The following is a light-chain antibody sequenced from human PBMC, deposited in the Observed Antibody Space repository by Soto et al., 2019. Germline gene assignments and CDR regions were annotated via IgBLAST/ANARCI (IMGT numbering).Light chain of an antibody. CDR1: SSNIGTNA. J-gene: IGLJ1*01. Sequence: VLTQPPSASGTPGQRVTISCSGGSSNIGTNAVNWYQQLPGTAPKLLIYNNNQRPSGVPDRFSGSKSGTSASLAISGLQSGDEADYYCAAWDDSLNGYVFGTGTKVTVL. CDR2: NNN. V-gene: IGLV1-44*01. CDR3: AAWDDSLNGYV.